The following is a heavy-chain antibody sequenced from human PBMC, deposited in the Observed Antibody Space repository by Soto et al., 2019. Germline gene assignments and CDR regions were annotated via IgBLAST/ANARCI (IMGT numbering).Heavy chain of an antibody. J-gene: IGHJ1*01. D-gene: IGHD1-20*01. Sequence: QAHLMQSGAEVKKPGSSVKVSCKASGGTFSGYAISWVRQRPGRGLEWMGGIIPIFGITTYANKFQGRITLAADESTGTAFMDLRSLISEDTAVYYCARDPRSITGTTSSEDFQFWGPGTLVSVSS. CDR2: IIPIFGIT. CDR1: GGTFSGYA. CDR3: ARDPRSITGTTSSEDFQF. V-gene: IGHV1-69*01.